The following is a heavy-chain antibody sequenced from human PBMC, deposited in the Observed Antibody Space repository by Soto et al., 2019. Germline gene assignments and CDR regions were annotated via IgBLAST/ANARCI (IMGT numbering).Heavy chain of an antibody. J-gene: IGHJ4*02. CDR2: INSGSTSV. V-gene: IGHV3-48*01. Sequence: EVQLVESGGGLVQPGGSLRLSCVASGFTFNSYSMIWVRQAPGKGLEWISYINSGSTSVFYADSVKGRFTISRDNAKNSLYLQMNSLRAEDTAVYYCASSASPDAYWGQGTLVTVSS. D-gene: IGHD1-26*01. CDR1: GFTFNSYS. CDR3: ASSASPDAY.